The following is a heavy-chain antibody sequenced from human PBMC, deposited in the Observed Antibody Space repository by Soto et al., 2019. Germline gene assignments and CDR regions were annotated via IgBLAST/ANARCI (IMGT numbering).Heavy chain of an antibody. CDR2: TCDSGRT. Sequence: SETLSLTCTVSGGSVSSSLYFWTWIRQPPGKGLEWIGHTCDSGRTNYSPSLKGRATISIDTSKNQFSLKLGSATAADTAVYYCARVIGYSGYDYWGQGTLVTVSS. CDR3: ARVIGYSGYDY. J-gene: IGHJ4*02. CDR1: GGSVSSSLYF. D-gene: IGHD5-12*01. V-gene: IGHV4-61*01.